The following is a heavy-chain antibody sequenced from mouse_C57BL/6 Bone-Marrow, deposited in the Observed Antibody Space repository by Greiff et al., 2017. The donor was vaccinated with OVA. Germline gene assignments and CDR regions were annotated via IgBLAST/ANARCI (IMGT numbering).Heavy chain of an antibody. V-gene: IGHV2-2*01. CDR2: IWSGGGT. CDR3: ARNLYYSWFAY. CDR1: GFSLTSYG. D-gene: IGHD2-1*01. Sequence: VKLMESGPGLVQPSQSLSISCTASGFSLTSYGVHWVRQSPGKGLEWLGVIWSGGGTDDNAAFISRLSISKDNSKSQVFFKMNSLQADDTAIYYCARNLYYSWFAYWGQGTLVTVSA. J-gene: IGHJ3*01.